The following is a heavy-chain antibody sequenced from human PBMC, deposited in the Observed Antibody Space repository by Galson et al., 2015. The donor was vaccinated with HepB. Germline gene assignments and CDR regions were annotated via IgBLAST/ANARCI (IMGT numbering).Heavy chain of an antibody. Sequence: SVKVSCKASGYTFISHGISWVRQAPGQGLEWMGWISGYNGNTNYAQKLQGRVTMTTDTSTSTAYMELRSLRSDDTAMYYCARHLNIAVRYGAYWGQGTLVTVSS. CDR2: ISGYNGNT. J-gene: IGHJ4*02. D-gene: IGHD6-6*01. V-gene: IGHV1-18*01. CDR1: GYTFISHG. CDR3: ARHLNIAVRYGAY.